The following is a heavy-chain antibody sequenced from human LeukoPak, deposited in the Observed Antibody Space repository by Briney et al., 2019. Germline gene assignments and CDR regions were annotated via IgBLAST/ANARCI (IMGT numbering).Heavy chain of an antibody. D-gene: IGHD6-13*01. V-gene: IGHV1-18*01. CDR3: ARIGVSVSSAGRYTDAFDI. Sequence: ASVKLSCKASGYTLTNYGISWVRQAPGQGLEWMGWTSTHNANVNYAQTFQDRITMTTDTSTTTGYMGLRSLRSDDTALYYCARIGVSVSSAGRYTDAFDIWGQGTMVTVSS. CDR2: TSTHNANV. J-gene: IGHJ3*02. CDR1: GYTLTNYG.